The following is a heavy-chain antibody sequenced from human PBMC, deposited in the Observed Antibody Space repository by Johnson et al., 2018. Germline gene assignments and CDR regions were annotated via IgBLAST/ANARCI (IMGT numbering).Heavy chain of an antibody. V-gene: IGHV3-23*04. D-gene: IGHD5-18*01. CDR3: AKGGGDTDYWYFDL. J-gene: IGHJ2*01. Sequence: VQLVQSGGVLVQPGGSLRLSCAASGFTFNNCAMSWVRQAPGEGLEWVSAISGNIGITYYADSVKGRFTISRENTKNALYLQRTSLRAEDTALYYRAKGGGDTDYWYFDLWGRGTLVTVSS. CDR1: GFTFNNCA. CDR2: ISGNIGIT.